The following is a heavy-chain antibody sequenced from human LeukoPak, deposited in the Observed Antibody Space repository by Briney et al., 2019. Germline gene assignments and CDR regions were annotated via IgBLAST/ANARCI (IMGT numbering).Heavy chain of an antibody. CDR1: GFTFSSST. J-gene: IGHJ4*02. V-gene: IGHV3-21*01. CDR2: ISSSGIYI. CDR3: ARDEYSSGWY. D-gene: IGHD6-19*01. Sequence: GRSLRLSCAASGFTFSSSTMNWVRRAPGKGLEWVSSISSSGIYIYYADSVKGRFTISRDNAKNSLYLQTNSLRAEDTAVYYCARDEYSSGWYLGQGTLVTVSS.